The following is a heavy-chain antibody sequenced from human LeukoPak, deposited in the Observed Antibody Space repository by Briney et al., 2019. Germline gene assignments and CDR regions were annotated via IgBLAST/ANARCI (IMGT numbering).Heavy chain of an antibody. CDR2: IYHSGST. D-gene: IGHD6-19*01. V-gene: IGHV4-4*02. J-gene: IGHJ4*02. CDR3: ARGRWQWLVLYRPQYFDY. CDR1: GGSISSSNW. Sequence: PSGTLSLTCAVSGGSISSSNWWSWVRPPPGKGLEWIGEIYHSGSTNYNPSLKSRVTISVDTSKNQFSLKLSSVTAADTAVYYCARGRWQWLVLYRPQYFDYWGQGTLVTVSS.